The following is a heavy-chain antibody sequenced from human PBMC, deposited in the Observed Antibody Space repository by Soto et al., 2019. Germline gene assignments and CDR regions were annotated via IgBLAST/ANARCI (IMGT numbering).Heavy chain of an antibody. D-gene: IGHD3-10*01. V-gene: IGHV4-31*03. Sequence: QVQLQESGPGLLKPSQTLSLTCTVSGGSIRSDGYYWSWIRQRPGKGLEWFGYMNYRGITYYNPSLKSRLTISEDTSKNHFSLNLNSVTAADTAVYYCARDGLSGGDAFDIWGQGTMVVVSS. CDR2: MNYRGIT. J-gene: IGHJ3*02. CDR3: ARDGLSGGDAFDI. CDR1: GGSIRSDGYY.